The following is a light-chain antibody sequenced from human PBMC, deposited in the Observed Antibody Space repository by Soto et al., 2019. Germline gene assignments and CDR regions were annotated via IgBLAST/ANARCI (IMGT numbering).Light chain of an antibody. J-gene: IGKJ4*01. CDR2: VAS. Sequence: EIVMTQSPVTLSVSPGDRATLSCRASQSVYTNLAWYQQKPGQTPKLLIYVASTRATGIPARFSGSGSGTEFTLTISSLQAEDFAVYYCQPYNVCPLTFGGGTKVEFK. CDR3: QPYNVCPLT. CDR1: QSVYTN. V-gene: IGKV3-15*01.